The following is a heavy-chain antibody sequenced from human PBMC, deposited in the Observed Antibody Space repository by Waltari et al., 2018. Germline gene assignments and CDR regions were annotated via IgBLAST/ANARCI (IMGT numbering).Heavy chain of an antibody. Sequence: EVQLLESGGGRVQAGGSLRLSCAASGFTFSNYAMSWVRQAPGKGLKWGAAVVGEGNGAFYPGSGRGRFTISRDNSKNTVYLELNSLRSDDTAMYYCTREGSGAGPTQFDYWGQGSLVTVSS. D-gene: IGHD6-19*01. CDR3: TREGSGAGPTQFDY. J-gene: IGHJ4*02. V-gene: IGHV3-23*01. CDR1: GFTFSNYA. CDR2: VVGEGNGA.